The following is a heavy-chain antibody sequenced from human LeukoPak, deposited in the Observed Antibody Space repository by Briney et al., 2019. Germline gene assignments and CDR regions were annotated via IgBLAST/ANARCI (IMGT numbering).Heavy chain of an antibody. D-gene: IGHD1-26*01. CDR1: GFTFSSYG. Sequence: GGSLRLSCAASGFTFSSYGMHWVRQAPGKGLEWVAVLWSDGSNKYYADSVKGRFTISRDNSKNTLYLQMNSLRAEDTAVYYCARVWWDLAWYFDLWGRGTLVTVSS. V-gene: IGHV3-33*01. J-gene: IGHJ2*01. CDR2: LWSDGSNK. CDR3: ARVWWDLAWYFDL.